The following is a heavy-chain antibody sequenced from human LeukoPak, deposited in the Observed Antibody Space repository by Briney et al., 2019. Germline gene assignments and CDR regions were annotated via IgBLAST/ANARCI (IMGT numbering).Heavy chain of an antibody. CDR2: ISWNSGSI. J-gene: IGHJ4*02. CDR1: GFTFSSYA. Sequence: GGSLRLSCAASGFTFSSYAMSWVRQAPGKGLEWVSGISWNSGSIGYADSVKGRFTISRDNAKNSLYLQMNSLRAEDTALYYCAKDKGLWGQGTLVTVSS. CDR3: AKDKGL. V-gene: IGHV3-9*01.